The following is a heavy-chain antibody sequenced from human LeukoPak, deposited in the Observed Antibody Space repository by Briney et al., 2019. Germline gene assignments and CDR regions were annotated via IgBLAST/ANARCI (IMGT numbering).Heavy chain of an antibody. CDR1: GFSFDEFA. D-gene: IGHD6-19*01. Sequence: GGSLRLSCAGSGFSFDEFAMHWVRQAPGKGLEWVSGIGWNSDDIGYADSVRGRFSVSRDNAQNSLYLEMHRLRPEDTAFCYCAKDVDPLYSSGWYSSWGQGILVTVSS. J-gene: IGHJ5*02. CDR2: IGWNSDDI. V-gene: IGHV3-9*01. CDR3: AKDVDPLYSSGWYSS.